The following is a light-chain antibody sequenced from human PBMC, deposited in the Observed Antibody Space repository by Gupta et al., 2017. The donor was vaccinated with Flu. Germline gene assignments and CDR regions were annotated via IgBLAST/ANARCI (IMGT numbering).Light chain of an antibody. CDR3: QQRTNWPSLS. V-gene: IGKV3-11*01. CDR2: DVS. J-gene: IGKJ4*01. CDR1: RSVDIY. Sequence: ERATLSCRASRSVDIYLAWYQQKPGQTPRLLIDDVSNRATGIPARFSGSGSGTDFTLTISSLEPEDFAVYYCQQRTNWPSLSFGGGTKVEIK.